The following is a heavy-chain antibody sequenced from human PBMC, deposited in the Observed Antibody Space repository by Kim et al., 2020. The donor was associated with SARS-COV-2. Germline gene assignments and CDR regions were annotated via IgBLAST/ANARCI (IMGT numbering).Heavy chain of an antibody. Sequence: SETLSLTCAVYGGSFSGYYWSWIRQPPEKGLEWIGQINHSGSNNYNPSLKSRVTMSVDMSNNQFSLKLSSVTAADTAVYYCARGGYYDSGGFHYRWGQGTLVTVSS. D-gene: IGHD3-22*01. CDR1: GGSFSGYY. CDR3: ARGGYYDSGGFHYR. CDR2: INHSGSN. J-gene: IGHJ4*02. V-gene: IGHV4-34*01.